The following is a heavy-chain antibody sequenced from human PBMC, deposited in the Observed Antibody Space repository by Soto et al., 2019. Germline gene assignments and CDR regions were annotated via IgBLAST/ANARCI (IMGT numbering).Heavy chain of an antibody. V-gene: IGHV3-9*01. CDR2: ISWNSGSI. D-gene: IGHD6-13*01. Sequence: ESGGGLVQPGRSLRLSCAASGFTFDDYAMHWVRQAPGKGLEWVSGISWNSGSIGYADSVKGRFTISRDNAKNSLYLQMNSLRAEDTALYYCAKDQTPKYSSSLFYWGQGTLVTVSS. J-gene: IGHJ4*02. CDR1: GFTFDDYA. CDR3: AKDQTPKYSSSLFY.